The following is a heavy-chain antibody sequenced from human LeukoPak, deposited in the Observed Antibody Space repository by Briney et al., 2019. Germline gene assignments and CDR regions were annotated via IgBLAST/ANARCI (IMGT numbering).Heavy chain of an antibody. CDR1: GYSISSGYY. D-gene: IGHD3-10*01. CDR3: TREPPGRWFGEFHYMDV. CDR2: IYHSGST. V-gene: IGHV4-38-2*02. Sequence: SETLSLTCTVSGYSISSGYYWGWIRQPPGKGLEWIGSIYHSGSTYYNPSLKSRVTMSVDTSKNQFSLKLSSVTAADTAVYYCTREPPGRWFGEFHYMDVWGKGTTVTISS. J-gene: IGHJ6*03.